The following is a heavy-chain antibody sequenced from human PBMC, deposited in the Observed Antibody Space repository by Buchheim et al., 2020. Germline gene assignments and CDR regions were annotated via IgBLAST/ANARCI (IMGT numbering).Heavy chain of an antibody. J-gene: IGHJ4*02. V-gene: IGHV3-74*01. CDR1: GFTFSNYI. D-gene: IGHD4/OR15-4a*01. Sequence: EVQLVESGGGLVQPGGSLRLSCAASGFTFSNYIMHWVRQAPGKGLVWVSRITSDGKITTYADSVEGRFTVSRDNARNTLYLQMDSLGAEDTAVYFCARDFDYKIDSWGQGAL. CDR2: ITSDGKIT. CDR3: ARDFDYKIDS.